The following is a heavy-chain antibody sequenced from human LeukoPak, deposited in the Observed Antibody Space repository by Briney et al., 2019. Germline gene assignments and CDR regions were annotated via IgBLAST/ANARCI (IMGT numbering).Heavy chain of an antibody. CDR3: AKDRGGYSYAADY. CDR1: GFTFDDYA. D-gene: IGHD5-18*01. CDR2: ISGDGGST. V-gene: IGHV3-43*02. Sequence: GXXLRLSCAASGFTFDDYAMHWVRQAPGKGLEWVSLISGDGGSTYYADSVKGRFTISRDNSKNSLYLQINSLTTEDTALYYCAKDRGGYSYAADYWGQGTLVTVSS. J-gene: IGHJ4*02.